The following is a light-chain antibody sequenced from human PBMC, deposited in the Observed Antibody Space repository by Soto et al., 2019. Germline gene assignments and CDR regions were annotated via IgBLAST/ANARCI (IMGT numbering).Light chain of an antibody. Sequence: EIVMTQSPVTLSVSPGERSTLSCRVSQSVRSNLAWYQQTPGQAPSLLIYGAFTRETGIPTRFLCTGAGPECTRPISSLQSEDVELDYCQQYNDWTLTFGQGTKVDIK. J-gene: IGKJ1*01. CDR1: QSVRSN. V-gene: IGKV3-15*01. CDR3: QQYNDWTLT. CDR2: GAF.